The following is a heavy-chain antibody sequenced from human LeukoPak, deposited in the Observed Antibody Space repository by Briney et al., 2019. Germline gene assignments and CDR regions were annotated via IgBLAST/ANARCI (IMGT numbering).Heavy chain of an antibody. V-gene: IGHV3-30*04. CDR2: ISYDGSNK. CDR1: GFTFSGYA. J-gene: IGHJ4*02. CDR3: RHPSRDGDAPDDY. Sequence: GGSLRLSCAASGFTFSGYAMHWVGQAPGKGLEWVAVISYDGSNKYYADSVKGRFTISRDNSKNTLYLQMNSLRAEDTAVYYCRHPSRDGDAPDDYWGQGTLVTVSS. D-gene: IGHD4-17*01.